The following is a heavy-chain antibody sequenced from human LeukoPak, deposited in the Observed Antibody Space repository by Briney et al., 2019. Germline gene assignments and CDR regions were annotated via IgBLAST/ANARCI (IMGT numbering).Heavy chain of an antibody. D-gene: IGHD2-2*01. Sequence: GGSLRLSCAASGFTFSDFEMSWIRQAPGKGLEWVSYISSSGSSMYYADSVKGRFTISRDNAKNSLYLQMNSLRAEDTAVYYCARDGIVVVPAAILSSGAFDIWGQGTMVTVSS. CDR3: ARDGIVVVPAAILSSGAFDI. CDR2: ISSSGSSM. CDR1: GFTFSDFE. V-gene: IGHV3-11*04. J-gene: IGHJ3*02.